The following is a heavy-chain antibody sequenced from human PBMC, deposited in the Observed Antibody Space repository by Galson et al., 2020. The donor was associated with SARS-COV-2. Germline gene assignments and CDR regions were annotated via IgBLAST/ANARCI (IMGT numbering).Heavy chain of an antibody. V-gene: IGHV3-30*18. Sequence: EIDAGGSLRLYCAASGFTYSSYGMHWVRQAPGKGLEWVAVISYDGSNKYYADSVKGRFTISRDNSKTTLYLQMNSLRAEDTAVYYCAKDFYGAEHGLVPRLRGWWFDPWGQGTLVTVSS. CDR2: ISYDGSNK. CDR1: GFTYSSYG. CDR3: AKDFYGAEHGLVPRLRGWWFDP. D-gene: IGHD6-19*01. J-gene: IGHJ5*02.